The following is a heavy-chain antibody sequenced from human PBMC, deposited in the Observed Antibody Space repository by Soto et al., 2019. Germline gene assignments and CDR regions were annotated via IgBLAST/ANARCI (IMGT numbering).Heavy chain of an antibody. Sequence: QVQVVESGGGVVQPGRSLRLSCAASGFTFRTYAMHWVRQAPGKGLEWVAVISHDGSNTDYGDSVKGRFTISRDNSKSTLSLPMNSLRPEDTGVYYCAKDAGSTEYFFASWGQGTLVSVSS. J-gene: IGHJ4*02. CDR1: GFTFRTYA. CDR2: ISHDGSNT. CDR3: AKDAGSTEYFFAS. V-gene: IGHV3-30*18.